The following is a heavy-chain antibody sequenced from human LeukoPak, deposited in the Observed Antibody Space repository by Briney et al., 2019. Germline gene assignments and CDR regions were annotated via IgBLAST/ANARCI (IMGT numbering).Heavy chain of an antibody. Sequence: KTGGSLRLSCAASGFTFSDYYMSWIRQAPGKGLEWVSYITRSGSTIYHADSVKGRFTISRDNAKNSLYLQMNSLRAEDTAVYYCAGYNWNYGVVYWGQGTLVTVSS. D-gene: IGHD1-7*01. CDR1: GFTFSDYY. CDR2: ITRSGSTI. CDR3: AGYNWNYGVVY. V-gene: IGHV3-11*01. J-gene: IGHJ4*02.